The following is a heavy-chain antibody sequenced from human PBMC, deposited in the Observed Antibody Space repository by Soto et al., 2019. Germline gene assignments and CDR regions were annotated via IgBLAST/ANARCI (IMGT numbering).Heavy chain of an antibody. J-gene: IGHJ4*02. CDR3: AREDSIIIPAVSDF. Sequence: PGGSLRLSCTVSGFAFNNYGINWVRQAPGKWLEWVSSISKSDYTYYSDSVKGRFAISRDNAKSSVSLQMNTLRVEDTAVYYCAREDSIIIPAVSDFWGQGTLVTVSS. CDR1: GFAFNNYG. V-gene: IGHV3-21*01. D-gene: IGHD2-2*01. CDR2: ISKSDYT.